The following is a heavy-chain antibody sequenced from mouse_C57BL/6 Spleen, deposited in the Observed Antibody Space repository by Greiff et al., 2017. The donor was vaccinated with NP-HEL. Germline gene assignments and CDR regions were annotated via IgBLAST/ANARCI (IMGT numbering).Heavy chain of an antibody. J-gene: IGHJ4*01. Sequence: VQLQQSGAELVRPGASVKLSCTASGFNIKDDYMHWVKQRPEQGLEWIGWIDPENGDTEYASKFQGKATITADTSSNTAYLQLSSLTSEDTAVYYCTPYGYDGRAMDYWGQGTSVTVSS. CDR3: TPYGYDGRAMDY. CDR2: IDPENGDT. D-gene: IGHD2-2*01. V-gene: IGHV14-4*01. CDR1: GFNIKDDY.